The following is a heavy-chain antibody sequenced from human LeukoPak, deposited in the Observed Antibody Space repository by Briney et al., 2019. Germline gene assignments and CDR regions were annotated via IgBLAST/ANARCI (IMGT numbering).Heavy chain of an antibody. J-gene: IGHJ2*01. CDR2: ISTTGST. CDR1: GGSISSGTFY. CDR3: ARYSAVYYYDSSGWYFDL. Sequence: SQTLSLTCTVSGGSISSGTFYWSWIRQPAGKGLEWIGRISTTGSTNYNPSLKSRVTISVDTSKNQFSLKLSSVTAADTAVYYCARYSAVYYYDSSGWYFDLWGRGTLVTVSS. D-gene: IGHD3-22*01. V-gene: IGHV4-61*02.